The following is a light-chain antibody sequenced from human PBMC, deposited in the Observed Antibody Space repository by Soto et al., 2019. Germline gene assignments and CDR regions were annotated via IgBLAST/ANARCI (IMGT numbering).Light chain of an antibody. Sequence: EIVLTQSPGTLSLSPGERATLSCRASQSVSSTYLAWYQQNPGQAPRLLIYGASSRATGIPDRFSGSGSGTDFPRTISRQEPEDFAVYFCQQYGSSSYTFGQGTKLEIK. CDR3: QQYGSSSYT. CDR1: QSVSSTY. J-gene: IGKJ2*01. V-gene: IGKV3-20*01. CDR2: GAS.